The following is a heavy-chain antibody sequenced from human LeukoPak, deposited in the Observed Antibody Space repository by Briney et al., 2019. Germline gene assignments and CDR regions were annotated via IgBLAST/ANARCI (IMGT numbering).Heavy chain of an antibody. CDR1: GYSFSAYY. J-gene: IGHJ4*02. Sequence: ASVKVSCKTSGYSFSAYYMHWVRQAPGPGLDWMGVINPSGGSTSYALKFQDRVTVSRDTSTSTVYMELSSLRSDDTAVYFCATSGSYHKYYFDYWGQGTLVTVSS. V-gene: IGHV1-46*01. CDR3: ATSGSYHKYYFDY. CDR2: INPSGGST. D-gene: IGHD1-26*01.